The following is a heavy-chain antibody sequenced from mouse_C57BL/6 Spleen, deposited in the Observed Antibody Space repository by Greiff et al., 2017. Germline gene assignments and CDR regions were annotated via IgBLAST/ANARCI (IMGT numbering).Heavy chain of an antibody. D-gene: IGHD1-1*01. CDR1: GFTFSSYG. CDR2: ISSGGSYT. J-gene: IGHJ1*03. CDR3: ARHVYYGSSFYWYFDV. V-gene: IGHV5-6*01. Sequence: EVKLMESGGDLVKPGGSLKLSCAASGFTFSSYGMSWVRQTPDKRLEWVATISSGGSYTYYPDSVKGRFTISRDNAKNTLYLQMSSLKSEDTAMYYCARHVYYGSSFYWYFDVWGTGTTVTVSS.